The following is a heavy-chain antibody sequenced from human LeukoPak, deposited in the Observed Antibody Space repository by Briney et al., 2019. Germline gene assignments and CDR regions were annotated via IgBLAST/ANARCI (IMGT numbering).Heavy chain of an antibody. V-gene: IGHV1-18*04. J-gene: IGHJ6*04. CDR2: ISAYNGNT. Sequence: ASVKVSCKASGYTFTSYGTSWVRQAPGQVLEWMGWISAYNGNTNYAQKLQGRVTMTTDTSTGTAYMELRSLRSDDTAVYYCARGSGSPWDYYGLDVWGKGTTVTVSS. CDR1: GYTFTSYG. D-gene: IGHD3-10*01. CDR3: ARGSGSPWDYYGLDV.